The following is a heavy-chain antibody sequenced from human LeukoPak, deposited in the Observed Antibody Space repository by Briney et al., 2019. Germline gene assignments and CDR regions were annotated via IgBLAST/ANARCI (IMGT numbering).Heavy chain of an antibody. J-gene: IGHJ3*02. Sequence: SETLSLTCTVPGGSISSGSYSWSWIRQPAGKGLEWIGRIYTSGSTNYNRSLKSRVTISVDTSKNQFSLKLSSVTAADTAVYYCARGRDGYKGPAFDIWGQGTMVTVSS. CDR3: ARGRDGYKGPAFDI. CDR2: IYTSGST. V-gene: IGHV4-61*02. D-gene: IGHD5-24*01. CDR1: GGSISSGSYS.